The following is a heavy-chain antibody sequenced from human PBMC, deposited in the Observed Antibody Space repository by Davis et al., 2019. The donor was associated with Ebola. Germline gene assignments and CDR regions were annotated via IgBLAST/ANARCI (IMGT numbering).Heavy chain of an antibody. CDR2: ISSSSSYT. CDR3: AWVGPLGAGVVVTATDPFDY. CDR1: GFTFSDYY. V-gene: IGHV3-11*06. J-gene: IGHJ4*02. Sequence: PGGSLRLSCAASGFTFSDYYMSWIRQAPGQGLEWVSYISSSSSYTNYAYSVKGRFTISRDNDKNSLYLQMSSLRAEDTAVYYCAWVGPLGAGVVVTATDPFDYWGQGSLVTVSS. D-gene: IGHD2-21*02.